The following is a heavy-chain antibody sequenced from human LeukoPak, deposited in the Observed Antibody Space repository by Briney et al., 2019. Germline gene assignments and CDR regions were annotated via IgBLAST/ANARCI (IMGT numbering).Heavy chain of an antibody. D-gene: IGHD1-14*01. Sequence: GGSLRLSCAASGFTFSSYGMSWVRQAPGKGLEWVSGINWNGGSTGYADSVKGRFTISRDNAKNSLYLQMNSLRAEDTAVYYCARDSPKTGYAKPVWGQGTLVTVSS. CDR2: INWNGGST. CDR1: GFTFSSYG. V-gene: IGHV3-20*04. J-gene: IGHJ4*02. CDR3: ARDSPKTGYAKPV.